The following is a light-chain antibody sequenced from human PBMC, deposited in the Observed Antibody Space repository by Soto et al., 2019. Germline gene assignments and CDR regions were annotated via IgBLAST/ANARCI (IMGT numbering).Light chain of an antibody. CDR2: SNN. CDR1: SSNIGSNT. J-gene: IGLJ2*01. CDR3: AAWDDSLNAL. Sequence: QAVVTQPPSASGTPGQRVTISCSGSSSNIGSNTVNWYQQLPGTAPKLLIYSNNQRPSGVPDQFSGSKSGTSASLAISGLQSEDEADYYCAAWDDSLNALFGGGTKVTVL. V-gene: IGLV1-44*01.